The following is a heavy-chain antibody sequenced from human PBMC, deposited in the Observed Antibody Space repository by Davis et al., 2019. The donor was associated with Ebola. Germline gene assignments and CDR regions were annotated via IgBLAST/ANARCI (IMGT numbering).Heavy chain of an antibody. CDR1: GGSISSSSYY. CDR2: IYYSGST. V-gene: IGHV4-61*05. CDR3: ARGAVAGLPFDY. Sequence: SETLSLTCTVPGGSISSSSYYWGWIRQPPGKGLEWIGYIYYSGSTNYNPSLKSRVTISVDTSKNQFSLKLSSVTAADTAVYYCARGAVAGLPFDYWGQGTLVTVSS. J-gene: IGHJ4*02. D-gene: IGHD6-19*01.